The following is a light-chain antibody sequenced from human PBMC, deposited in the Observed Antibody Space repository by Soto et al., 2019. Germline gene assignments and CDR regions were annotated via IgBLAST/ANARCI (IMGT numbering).Light chain of an antibody. Sequence: QSALTQPPSASGSPGQSVTISCTGTSSDVGGYNYVSWYQQHPGKAPKLMIYEVSKQPSGVPDRFSGSKSGNTASLTVSGLQAEDEADYYCSSYAGSNNLGVCGGGTKLTVL. CDR3: SSYAGSNNLGV. CDR2: EVS. V-gene: IGLV2-8*01. J-gene: IGLJ2*01. CDR1: SSDVGGYNY.